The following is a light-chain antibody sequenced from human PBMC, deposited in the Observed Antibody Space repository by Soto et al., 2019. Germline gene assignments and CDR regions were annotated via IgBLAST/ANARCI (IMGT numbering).Light chain of an antibody. V-gene: IGLV2-23*01. CDR2: EGS. J-gene: IGLJ2*01. Sequence: QSVLTQPASVSGSPGQSITISCTGTSSDVGSYNLVSWYQQHPGKAPKLMIYEGSKRPSGVSNRFSGSKSGNTASLTISGLHAEDEADYYCCLYAGISTYVVFGGGTKVTVL. CDR3: CLYAGISTYVV. CDR1: SSDVGSYNL.